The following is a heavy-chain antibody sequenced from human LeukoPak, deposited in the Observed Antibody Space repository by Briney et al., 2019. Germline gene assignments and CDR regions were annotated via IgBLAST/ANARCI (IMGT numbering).Heavy chain of an antibody. J-gene: IGHJ4*02. Sequence: GESLKISCKVSGYSFTNYWIGWVRQMPEKGLEWMGIIFPDDSDTRYSPSFQGQVTISADKSSSTAYLQWNSLKASDTAMYYCARHVNGAYYYDSSGYYPLFDYWGQGTLVTVSS. D-gene: IGHD3-22*01. V-gene: IGHV5-51*01. CDR3: ARHVNGAYYYDSSGYYPLFDY. CDR2: IFPDDSDT. CDR1: GYSFTNYW.